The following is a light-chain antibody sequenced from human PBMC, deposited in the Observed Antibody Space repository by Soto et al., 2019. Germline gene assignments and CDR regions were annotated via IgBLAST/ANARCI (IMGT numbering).Light chain of an antibody. CDR1: QNIYTW. Sequence: DYQVTQSPSTLSASVGDRVTITCRASQNIYTWLAWYQQKPGIAPKLLIHKASTLESGVPSRFSGSGYGTDFTLTISSLQPEDFATYFCQQLNSYPITFGQGTRLEIK. J-gene: IGKJ5*01. CDR2: KAS. V-gene: IGKV1-5*03. CDR3: QQLNSYPIT.